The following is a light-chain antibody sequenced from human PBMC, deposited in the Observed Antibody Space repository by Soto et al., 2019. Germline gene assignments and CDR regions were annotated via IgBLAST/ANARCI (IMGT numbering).Light chain of an antibody. J-gene: IGKJ4*01. CDR3: QQRYIGLT. V-gene: IGKV3-11*01. Sequence: EIVLTQSPVTLSLSPGERATLSCRASQSVSRYLAWYQQKPGQAPRLLVYDASNRATGIPARFSGSGSWTDFTLTISSLEPDDFAVYYCQQRYIGLTFGGGTKVEMK. CDR2: DAS. CDR1: QSVSRY.